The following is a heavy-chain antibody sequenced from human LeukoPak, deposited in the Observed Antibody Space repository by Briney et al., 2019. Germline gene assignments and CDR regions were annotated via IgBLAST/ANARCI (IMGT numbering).Heavy chain of an antibody. J-gene: IGHJ4*02. Sequence: GESLKISCKGSGYSYTSYWIGWVRQMPGKGLEWMGIIYPGDSDTRYSPSFQGQVTLSADKSSSTAYLQWSSLKASDSVTYYCARLLRNTAAGVYYFDYWGQGTLVTVSS. V-gene: IGHV5-51*01. D-gene: IGHD6-13*01. CDR3: ARLLRNTAAGVYYFDY. CDR2: IYPGDSDT. CDR1: GYSYTSYW.